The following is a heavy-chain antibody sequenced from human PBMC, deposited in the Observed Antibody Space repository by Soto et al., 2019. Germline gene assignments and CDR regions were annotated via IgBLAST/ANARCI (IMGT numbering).Heavy chain of an antibody. V-gene: IGHV3-11*01. CDR1: GFTFGDRY. CDR2: ISSSGFTI. Sequence: QGQLVESGGDLVRPGGSLRLSCATSGFTFGDRYMSWIRQAPGKGLEWVSYISSSGFTIYYADSVKGRFTISRDNANDSLYLQMNRLRAEDTAVYYCARNTKSAAGADYYGLDVWGNGTTVIVSS. CDR3: ARNTKSAAGADYYGLDV. D-gene: IGHD4-17*01. J-gene: IGHJ6*04.